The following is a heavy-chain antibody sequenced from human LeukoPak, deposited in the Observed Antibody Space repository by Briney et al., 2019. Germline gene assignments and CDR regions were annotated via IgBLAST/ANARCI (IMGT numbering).Heavy chain of an antibody. CDR3: ARGPVEAY. CDR2: INPNSGGT. Sequence: VASVKVSFKTSGYTFTRNDINWVRQATGQGLEWMGWINPNSGGTNYAQKFQGRVTMTRDTSISTAYMELSRLRSDDTAVYYCARGPVEAYWGQGTLVTVSS. D-gene: IGHD1-26*01. V-gene: IGHV1-2*02. CDR1: GYTFTRND. J-gene: IGHJ4*02.